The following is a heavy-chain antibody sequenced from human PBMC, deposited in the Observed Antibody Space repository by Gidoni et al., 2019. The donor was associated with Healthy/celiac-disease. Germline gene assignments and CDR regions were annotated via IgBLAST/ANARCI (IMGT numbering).Heavy chain of an antibody. CDR2: IKSKTDGGTT. D-gene: IGHD4-17*01. CDR1: GFTFSNAW. J-gene: IGHJ4*02. CDR3: TTESADDYGDYLDY. V-gene: IGHV3-15*01. Sequence: EVQLVESGGGLVKPGVSLRLSCAASGFTFSNAWMSWVRQAPGKGLEWVGRIKSKTDGGTTDYAAPVKGRFTISRDDSKNTLYLQMNSLKTEDTAVYYCTTESADDYGDYLDYWGQGTLVTVSS.